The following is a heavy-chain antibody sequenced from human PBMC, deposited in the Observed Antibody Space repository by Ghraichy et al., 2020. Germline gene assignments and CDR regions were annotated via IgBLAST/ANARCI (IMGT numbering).Heavy chain of an antibody. J-gene: IGHJ4*02. CDR1: RGSISNYY. CDR3: ARGSPSYSSSSDYFDY. Sequence: SETLSLTCTVSRGSISNYYWSWIRQPAGKGLEWFGRIYTNGSTIYNPSLKIRVTMSVDTSKNQFSLRLTSVTAADTAVYYCARGSPSYSSSSDYFDYWGQGALVTVSS. D-gene: IGHD6-6*01. V-gene: IGHV4-4*07. CDR2: IYTNGST.